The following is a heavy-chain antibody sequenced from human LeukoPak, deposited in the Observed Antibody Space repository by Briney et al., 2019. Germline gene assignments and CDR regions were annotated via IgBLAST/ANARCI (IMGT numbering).Heavy chain of an antibody. D-gene: IGHD5-18*01. J-gene: IGHJ4*02. CDR2: MNPNSGNT. CDR1: GYTFTSYD. V-gene: IGHV1-8*01. CDR3: ARRRLPSVGMDV. Sequence: ASVKVSCKASGYTFTSYDINWVRQATGQGLEWMGWMNPNSGNTGYAQKFQGRVTMTRNTSISTAYMELSSLRSEDTAVYYCARRRLPSVGMDVWGQGTLVTVSS.